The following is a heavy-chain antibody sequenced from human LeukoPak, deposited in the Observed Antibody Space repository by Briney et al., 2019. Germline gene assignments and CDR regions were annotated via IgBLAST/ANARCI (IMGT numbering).Heavy chain of an antibody. D-gene: IGHD2-15*01. Sequence: SETLSLTCTVSGGSLSSYYWSWLRQPPGKGLEWIGYIYYSGSTNYNPSLTSRVTISVDTSKNQFSLKLSSVTAADTAVYYCATGGYCSGGSCYYGAFDIWGQGTMVTVSS. V-gene: IGHV4-59*01. CDR3: ATGGYCSGGSCYYGAFDI. CDR2: IYYSGST. J-gene: IGHJ3*02. CDR1: GGSLSSYY.